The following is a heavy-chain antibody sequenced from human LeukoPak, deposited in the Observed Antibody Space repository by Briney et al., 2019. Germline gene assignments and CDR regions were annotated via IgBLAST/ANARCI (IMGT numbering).Heavy chain of an antibody. CDR3: ARRGVGMAVDP. J-gene: IGHJ5*02. CDR2: IYHSGNT. D-gene: IGHD3-10*01. Sequence: SETLSLTCTVSGYSISTSYYWGWIRQPPGKGLEWIGSIYHSGNTYYNPSLKSRVTISVDTSKNQFSLKLSSVTAADTAVYYCARRGVGMAVDPWGQGTLVTVSS. CDR1: GYSISTSYY. V-gene: IGHV4-38-2*02.